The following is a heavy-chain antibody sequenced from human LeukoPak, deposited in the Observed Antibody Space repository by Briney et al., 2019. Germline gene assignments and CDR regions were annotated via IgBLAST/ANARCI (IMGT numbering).Heavy chain of an antibody. CDR2: ISSSSSYI. CDR3: ARDHGDYNFDY. Sequence: GGSLRLSCAASGFTFSSYSMNWVRQAPGKGLEWVSSISSSSSYIYYADSVKGRFTISRDNAKNSLCLQMNSLRAEDTAVYYCARDHGDYNFDYWGQGTLVTVSS. CDR1: GFTFSSYS. V-gene: IGHV3-21*01. D-gene: IGHD4-17*01. J-gene: IGHJ4*02.